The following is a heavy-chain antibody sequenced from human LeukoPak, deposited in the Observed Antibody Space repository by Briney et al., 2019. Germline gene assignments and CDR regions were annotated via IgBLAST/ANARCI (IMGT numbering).Heavy chain of an antibody. D-gene: IGHD2-2*02. J-gene: IGHJ4*02. CDR3: ARDLADIVVVPAAIGDDY. CDR1: GYTFTGYY. CDR2: INPNSGGT. V-gene: IGHV1-2*02. Sequence: ASVKVSCKASGYTFTGYYMHWVRQAPGQGLEWMGWINPNSGGTNYAQKFQGRVTMTRDTSISTAYMELNRLRSDDTAVYYCARDLADIVVVPAAIGDDYWGQGTLVTVSS.